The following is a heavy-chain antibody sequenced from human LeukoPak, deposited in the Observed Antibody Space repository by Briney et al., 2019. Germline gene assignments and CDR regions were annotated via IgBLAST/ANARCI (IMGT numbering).Heavy chain of an antibody. CDR2: IHTNGRT. J-gene: IGHJ4*02. CDR3: TRRAPTSYGHYLDS. D-gene: IGHD3-10*01. CDR1: GDSISSYH. V-gene: IGHV4-4*09. Sequence: SETLSLTCTVSGDSISSYHWSWIRQTPGKGLEWIGYIHTNGRTNYSPSLKSRVTMSVDSSKNQLSLMLSSVTAAGTAVYYCTRRAPTSYGHYLDSWGQGTLVTVSS.